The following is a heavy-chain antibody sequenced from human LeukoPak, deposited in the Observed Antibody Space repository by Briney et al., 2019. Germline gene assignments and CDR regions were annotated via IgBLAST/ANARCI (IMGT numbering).Heavy chain of an antibody. V-gene: IGHV1-69*04. J-gene: IGHJ6*02. D-gene: IGHD6-13*01. CDR2: IIPILGIA. CDR3: AREWGDSSSHWSYYYGMDV. Sequence: SVKVSCKASGGTFSSYAISWVRQAPGQGLEWMGRIIPILGIANYAPKFQGRVTITADNSKSTAYMELSSLRSEDTAVYYCAREWGDSSSHWSYYYGMDVWGQGTTVTVSS. CDR1: GGTFSSYA.